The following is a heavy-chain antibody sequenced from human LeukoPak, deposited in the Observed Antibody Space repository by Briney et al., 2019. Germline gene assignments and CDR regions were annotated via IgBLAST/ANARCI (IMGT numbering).Heavy chain of an antibody. CDR1: GYTFTSYA. D-gene: IGHD4-17*01. CDR3: AESLGAGGTVTTGDAFDI. J-gene: IGHJ3*02. Sequence: GASVKVSCKASGYTFTSYAISWVRQAPGQGLEWMGGIIPIFGTANYAQKFQGRVTITADKSTSTAYMELSSLRSEDTAVYYCAESLGAGGTVTTGDAFDIWGQGTMVTVSS. CDR2: IIPIFGTA. V-gene: IGHV1-69*06.